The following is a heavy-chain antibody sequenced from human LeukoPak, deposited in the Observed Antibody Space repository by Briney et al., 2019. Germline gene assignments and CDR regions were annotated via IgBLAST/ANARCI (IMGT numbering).Heavy chain of an antibody. V-gene: IGHV1-18*01. CDR1: GYTFSRHD. D-gene: IGHD3-3*01. CDR2: ISTNSDNT. Sequence: GASVKVSCKTSGYTFSRHDITWVRQAPGQGPEWMGWISTNSDNTVYAQKLQGRVTMATDSSTNTAYMELRSLRFDDTAVYYCARDANYDFWSFFDYWGQGTLVTVSS. CDR3: ARDANYDFWSFFDY. J-gene: IGHJ4*02.